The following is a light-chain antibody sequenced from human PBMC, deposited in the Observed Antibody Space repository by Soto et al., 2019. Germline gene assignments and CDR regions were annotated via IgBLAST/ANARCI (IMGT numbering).Light chain of an antibody. V-gene: IGKV1-5*01. CDR3: QQYTSYYWT. J-gene: IGKJ1*01. Sequence: DIQMTQSRSTLSASVVDIVAITCRASQSINSLLAWYQQRPGKAPQLPIHDASPLNSGVPSRFSASGSGTDFTLIISSLQPDDFATYYCQQYTSYYWTFGQGTKVDIK. CDR1: QSINSL. CDR2: DAS.